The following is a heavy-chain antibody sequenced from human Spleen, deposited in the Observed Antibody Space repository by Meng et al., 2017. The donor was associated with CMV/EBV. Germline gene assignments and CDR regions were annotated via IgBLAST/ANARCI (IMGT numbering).Heavy chain of an antibody. CDR1: GFTFSNAW. Sequence: GGSLRLSCAASGFTFSNAWMSWVRQAPGKGLEWVGRIKSKTDGGTTDYAAHVKGRFTISRDDSKNTLYLQMNSLKTEDTAVYYCTTVGYQLLYGMDVWGQGTTVTVSS. CDR3: TTVGYQLLYGMDV. J-gene: IGHJ6*02. CDR2: IKSKTDGGTT. D-gene: IGHD2-2*01. V-gene: IGHV3-15*01.